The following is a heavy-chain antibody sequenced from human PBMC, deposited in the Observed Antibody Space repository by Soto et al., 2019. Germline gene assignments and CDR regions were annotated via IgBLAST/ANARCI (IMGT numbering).Heavy chain of an antibody. J-gene: IGHJ3*02. CDR1: GGSIRSSSYY. V-gene: IGHV4-39*01. CDR3: ATPGTTGTFDI. D-gene: IGHD1-1*01. Sequence: QLQLQESGPGLVKPSETLSLTCTVSGGSIRSSSYYWGWIRQPPGKGLEWIGSIYYSGSTYYNPSLKSRVTISVDTSKNQFSLKLSSVTAADTAVYYCATPGTTGTFDIWGQGTMVTVSS. CDR2: IYYSGST.